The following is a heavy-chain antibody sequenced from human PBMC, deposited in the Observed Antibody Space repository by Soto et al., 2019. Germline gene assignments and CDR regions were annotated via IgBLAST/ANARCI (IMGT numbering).Heavy chain of an antibody. J-gene: IGHJ6*02. CDR3: ARAPPNAPIYGMDV. V-gene: IGHV1-3*01. CDR1: GYTFTSYA. Sequence: QVPLVQSGAEVKKPGASVKVSCKAPGYTFTSYAMHWVRQAPGQRLEWMGWINAGNGNTKYSQKFQGRVTITRDTSASTAYMELSSLRSEDTAVYYCARAPPNAPIYGMDVWGQGTTVTVSS. CDR2: INAGNGNT. D-gene: IGHD1-1*01.